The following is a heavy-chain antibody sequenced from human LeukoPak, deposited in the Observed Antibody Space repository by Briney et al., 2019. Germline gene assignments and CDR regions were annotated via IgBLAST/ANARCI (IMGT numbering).Heavy chain of an antibody. CDR1: GFTFNTYG. D-gene: IGHD1-1*01. Sequence: PGGSLRLSCEASGFTFNTYGMNWVRQAPGKGLEWISYMSPSGSVSHYADSVRGRFTISRGNAKDSLYLHMNNLRADDTAIYYCVRGRTTRYDWGGECWG. CDR3: VRGRTTRYDWGGEC. J-gene: IGHJ1*01. CDR2: MSPSGSVS. V-gene: IGHV3-48*03.